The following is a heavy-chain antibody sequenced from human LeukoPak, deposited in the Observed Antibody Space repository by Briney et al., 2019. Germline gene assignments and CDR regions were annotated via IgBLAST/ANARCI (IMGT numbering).Heavy chain of an antibody. V-gene: IGHV4-61*02. Sequence: PPQTLSLTCTVSGGSISSGSYYWSWIRQPAGKGLEWIGRIYTSGSTNYNPSLKSRVTISVDTSKNQFSLKLSSVTAADTAVYYCAREPTINEEPNWFDPWGQGTLVTVSS. CDR2: IYTSGST. CDR1: GGSISSGSYY. CDR3: AREPTINEEPNWFDP. J-gene: IGHJ5*02. D-gene: IGHD5-12*01.